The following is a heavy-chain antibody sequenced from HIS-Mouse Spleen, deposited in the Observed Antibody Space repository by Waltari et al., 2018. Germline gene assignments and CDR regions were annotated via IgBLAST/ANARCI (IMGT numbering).Heavy chain of an antibody. D-gene: IGHD6-13*01. CDR2: ISYDGSNK. J-gene: IGHJ6*02. V-gene: IGHV3-30*04. CDR1: GFTFSSYA. Sequence: QVQLVESGGGVVQPGRSLRLSCAASGFTFSSYALHWGPPAPGTGLEWVAVISYDGSNKYYADSVKGRFTISRDNSKNTLYLQMNSLRAEDTAVYYCARDDYSSSWYYYYYGMDVWGQGTTVTVSS. CDR3: ARDDYSSSWYYYYYGMDV.